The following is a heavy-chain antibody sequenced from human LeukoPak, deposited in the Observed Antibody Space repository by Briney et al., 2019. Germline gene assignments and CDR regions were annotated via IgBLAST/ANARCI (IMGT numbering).Heavy chain of an antibody. CDR2: INAGNGNT. V-gene: IGHV1-3*01. CDR1: GYTFTSYA. Sequence: ASVKVSCKASGYTFTSYAMHWVRQAPGQRLEWMGWINAGNGNTKYSQKFQGRVTITRDTSASTAYMELSSLRAEDTAVYCCATIRNCGGDCYYFDYWGQGTLVTVSS. J-gene: IGHJ4*02. D-gene: IGHD2-21*02. CDR3: ATIRNCGGDCYYFDY.